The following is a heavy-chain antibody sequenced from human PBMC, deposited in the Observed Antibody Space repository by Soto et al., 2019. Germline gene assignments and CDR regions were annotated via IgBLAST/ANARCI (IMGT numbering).Heavy chain of an antibody. CDR3: AQSGGDD. CDR2: FSGSGGAT. D-gene: IGHD3-10*01. Sequence: VQVVESGGGLVQPGGSLKLSCAATGFIATNYAMTWVRQAPGKGLERVSGFSGSGGATFYADSVKGRFTLSRDSSRSPIDIQVERLRAEDTAVYYCAQSGGDDWGQGTVVTVSS. V-gene: IGHV3-23*04. J-gene: IGHJ4*02. CDR1: GFIATNYA.